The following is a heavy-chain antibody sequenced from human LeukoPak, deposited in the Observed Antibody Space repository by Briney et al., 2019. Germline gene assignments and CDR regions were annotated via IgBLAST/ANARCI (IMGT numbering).Heavy chain of an antibody. CDR2: ISGDGTST. CDR3: ARASGGTFDFDY. D-gene: IGHD4-23*01. V-gene: IGHV3-23*01. Sequence: PGGSLRLSCAASGFTFNSYAMSWVRQAPGKGLEWVSHISGDGTSTYHADSVKGRFTISRDNSKNTLYLQMNSLRAEETAIYYCARASGGTFDFDYWGQGTLVTVSS. CDR1: GFTFNSYA. J-gene: IGHJ4*02.